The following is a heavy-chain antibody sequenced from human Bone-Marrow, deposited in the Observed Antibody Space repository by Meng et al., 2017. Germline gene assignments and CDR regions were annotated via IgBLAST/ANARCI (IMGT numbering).Heavy chain of an antibody. CDR2: ISGGGGNT. CDR1: GFTFNDFA. J-gene: IGHJ4*02. Sequence: EVQLLESGGDLVQPGGSLRLSCAASGFTFNDFAMSWVRQAPGKGLEWVAAISGGGGNTYYADSVKGRFTISRENSKNTLYLQMNSLRAEDTAIYYCAKDSRGAIPRTVDYWGQGTLVTVSS. CDR3: AKDSRGAIPRTVDY. D-gene: IGHD3-10*01. V-gene: IGHV3-23*01.